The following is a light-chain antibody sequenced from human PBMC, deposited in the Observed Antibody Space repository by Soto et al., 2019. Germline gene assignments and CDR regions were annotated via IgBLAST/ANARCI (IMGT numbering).Light chain of an antibody. CDR3: QQYELLST. V-gene: IGKV1-33*01. CDR1: QDINSY. Sequence: DIQMTQSPSSLSASVGDRVTITCQASQDINSYLNWYQQKPGKTPKVLIYDASNLETGVPSRFRGSGSGTHYSFTISNLQPEDSSTYYCQQYELLSTFGGGTKVEIK. CDR2: DAS. J-gene: IGKJ4*01.